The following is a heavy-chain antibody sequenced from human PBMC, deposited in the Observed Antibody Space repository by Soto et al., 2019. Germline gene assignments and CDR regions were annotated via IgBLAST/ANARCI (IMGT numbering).Heavy chain of an antibody. D-gene: IGHD2-2*01. CDR1: GYTFTSYY. CDR2: INPSGGST. Sequence: ASVKVSCKASGYTFTSYYMHWVRQAPGQGLEWMGIINPSGGSTSYAQKFQGRVTMTRDTSTSTVYMELSSLRSEDTAVYYCASDSGIVLVPAAMVSYYYGMDVWG. J-gene: IGHJ6*02. V-gene: IGHV1-46*01. CDR3: ASDSGIVLVPAAMVSYYYGMDV.